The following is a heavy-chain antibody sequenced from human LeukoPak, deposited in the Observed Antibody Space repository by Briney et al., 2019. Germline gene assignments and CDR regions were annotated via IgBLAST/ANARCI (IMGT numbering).Heavy chain of an antibody. CDR1: GGSISSGGYY. J-gene: IGHJ5*02. D-gene: IGHD3-10*01. V-gene: IGHV4-30-2*01. Sequence: KPSQTLSLTCTVSGGSISSGGYYWSWIRQPPGKGLEWIGYIYHSGSTYYNPSLKSRVTISVDTSKNQFSLKLSSVTAADTAVYYCARHEDKLLWFGEEGGFDPWGQGTLVTVSS. CDR2: IYHSGST. CDR3: ARHEDKLLWFGEEGGFDP.